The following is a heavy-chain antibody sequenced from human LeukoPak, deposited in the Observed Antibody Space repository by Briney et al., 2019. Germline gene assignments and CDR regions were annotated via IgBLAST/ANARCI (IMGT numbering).Heavy chain of an antibody. Sequence: GRCLSLSCAVSGVAFSGDIVNWVGEAAGTGVGGGSYISRSSSTIHYADSVKGRFTISRDNAKNSLYLQMHSLRAEDTAVYYCARVTPQGPNWFDPWGQGTLVTVSS. V-gene: IGHV3-48*01. J-gene: IGHJ5*02. CDR2: ISRSSSTI. CDR1: GVAFSGDI. CDR3: ARVTPQGPNWFDP.